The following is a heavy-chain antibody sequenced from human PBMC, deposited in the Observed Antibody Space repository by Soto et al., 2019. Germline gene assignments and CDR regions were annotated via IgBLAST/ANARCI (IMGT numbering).Heavy chain of an antibody. CDR1: GGSISSGDYY. CDR3: ARVSLGYGDNQFNWYFDL. Sequence: SETLSLTCTVSGGSISSGDYYWSWIRQPPGKGLEWIGYIYYSVSTYYNPSLKSRVTISVDTSKNQFSLKLSSVTAADTAVYYCARVSLGYGDNQFNWYFDLWGRGTLVTVS. CDR2: IYYSVST. J-gene: IGHJ2*01. V-gene: IGHV4-30-4*01. D-gene: IGHD4-17*01.